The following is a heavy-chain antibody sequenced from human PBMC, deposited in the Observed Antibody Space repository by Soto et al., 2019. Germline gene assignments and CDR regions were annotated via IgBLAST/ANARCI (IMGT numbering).Heavy chain of an antibody. CDR2: IIPIFGTP. J-gene: IGHJ6*02. V-gene: IGHV1-69*13. CDR3: ARERSVGYCITTTCPKPFYYYALDV. D-gene: IGHD2-2*01. Sequence: ASVEVSCKASGGTFTNYAFSWVRQAPGQGLEWMGGIIPIFGTPDYAQKFQGRVTITADESTRTASMELSSLRSDDTDVYYCARERSVGYCITTTCPKPFYYYALDVWGQGNKVTVPS. CDR1: GGTFTNYA.